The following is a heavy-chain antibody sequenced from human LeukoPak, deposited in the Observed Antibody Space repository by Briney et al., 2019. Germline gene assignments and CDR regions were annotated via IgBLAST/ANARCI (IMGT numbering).Heavy chain of an antibody. CDR2: ISGDGGGT. D-gene: IGHD3-16*01. J-gene: IGHJ4*02. CDR3: AKGGAGVITGDY. CDR1: GFNFDDYA. Sequence: PGGSLRLSCAASGFNFDDYAMHWVRQAPGKGLEWVSLISGDGGGTYYADSVKGRFTISRDNSKNSLYLQMNSLRTEDSALYYCAKGGAGVITGDYWGQGTLVTVSS. V-gene: IGHV3-43*02.